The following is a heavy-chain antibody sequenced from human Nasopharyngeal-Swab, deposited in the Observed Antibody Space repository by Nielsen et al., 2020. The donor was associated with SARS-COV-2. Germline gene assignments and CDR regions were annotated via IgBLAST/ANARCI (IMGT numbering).Heavy chain of an antibody. D-gene: IGHD5-12*01. CDR3: AKDRDSGDDSGEYYHYYGMDV. J-gene: IGHJ6*02. V-gene: IGHV3-23*01. Sequence: GESLKTSCSASGFIFKNYAMNWVRQAPGRGLEWVSAISGADDSTKYADSVKGPFTISRDNSKNTLDLQMNSLRAEDTAMYYCAKDRDSGDDSGEYYHYYGMDVWGQGTSVTVS. CDR2: ISGADDST. CDR1: GFIFKNYA.